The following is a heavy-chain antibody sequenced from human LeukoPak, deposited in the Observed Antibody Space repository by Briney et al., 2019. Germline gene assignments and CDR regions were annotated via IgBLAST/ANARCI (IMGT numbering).Heavy chain of an antibody. CDR1: GYTFTSYD. CDR2: MNPNSGNT. J-gene: IGHJ6*03. Sequence: ASVKVSCKASGYTFTSYDINWVRQATGQGLEWMGWMNPNSGNTGYAQKFQGRVTMTRNTSISTAYMELTSLRSEDTAVYYCARVSYYYGSGSHRSFHYYYYYMDVWGKGTTVTVSS. V-gene: IGHV1-8*01. CDR3: ARVSYYYGSGSHRSFHYYYYYMDV. D-gene: IGHD3-10*01.